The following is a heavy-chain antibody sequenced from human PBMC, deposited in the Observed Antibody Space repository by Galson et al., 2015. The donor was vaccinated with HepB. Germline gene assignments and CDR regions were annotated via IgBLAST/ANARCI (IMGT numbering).Heavy chain of an antibody. V-gene: IGHV3-23*01. CDR2: ISGSGGRT. CDR3: AKETLSPYDSSGYCDY. Sequence: SLRLSCAASEFTFSSYPMSWVRQAPGKGLNWVSSISGSGGRTYYADSVKGRFTISRDNSKNTVFLQMSSLRAEDTAIYYCAKETLSPYDSSGYCDYWGQGTLVTVSS. D-gene: IGHD3-22*01. CDR1: EFTFSSYP. J-gene: IGHJ4*02.